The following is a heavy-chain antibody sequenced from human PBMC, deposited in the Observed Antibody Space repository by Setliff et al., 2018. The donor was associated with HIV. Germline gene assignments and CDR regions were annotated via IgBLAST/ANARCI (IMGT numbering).Heavy chain of an antibody. CDR3: ARLPGTFFFYYMDV. V-gene: IGHV4-39*07. CDR1: GGSISSSSFY. J-gene: IGHJ6*03. Sequence: KTSETLSLTCTVSGGSISSSSFYWGWIRQPPGKGLEWVGNIYYSGSTYYNPSLKRRVTISVDTSKNQFSLNLSSVTAADTAVYYCARLPGTFFFYYMDVWGKGTTVTVSS. CDR2: IYYSGST.